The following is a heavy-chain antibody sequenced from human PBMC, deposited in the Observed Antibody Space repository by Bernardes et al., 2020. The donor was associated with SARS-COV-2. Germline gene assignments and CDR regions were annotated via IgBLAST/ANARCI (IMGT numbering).Heavy chain of an antibody. CDR2: ISWNSGSI. J-gene: IGHJ4*02. CDR3: AKDGGSGYGDYGGFDY. Sequence: SLRLSCAASGFPFDDYAMHWVRQAPGKGLEWVSGISWNSGSIGYADSVKGRFTISRDNAKNSLYLQMNSLRAEDTALYYCAKDGGSGYGDYGGFDYWGKGNLVTVS. V-gene: IGHV3-9*01. CDR1: GFPFDDYA. D-gene: IGHD4-17*01.